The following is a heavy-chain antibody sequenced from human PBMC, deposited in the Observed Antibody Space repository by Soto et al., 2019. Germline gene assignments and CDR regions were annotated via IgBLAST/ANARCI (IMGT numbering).Heavy chain of an antibody. CDR3: ATYRIAAPGYFAY. CDR2: INAGNGNT. V-gene: IGHV1-3*01. J-gene: IGHJ4*02. CDR1: GYTFTSYA. D-gene: IGHD6-13*01. Sequence: ASVKVSCKASGYTFTSYAMHWVRQAPGQRLEWMGWINAGNGNTKYSQKFQGRVTITRDTSASTAYMELSSLRSEDTAVYYCATYRIAAPGYFAYRGQGTLVTVSS.